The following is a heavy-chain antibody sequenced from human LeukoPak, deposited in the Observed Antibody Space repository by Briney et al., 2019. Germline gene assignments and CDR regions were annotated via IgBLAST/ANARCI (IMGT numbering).Heavy chain of an antibody. CDR1: GFTFSSYW. J-gene: IGHJ4*02. V-gene: IGHV3-7*01. CDR2: INHNGNVN. Sequence: GGSLRLSCAASGFTFSSYWMNWARQAPGKGLEWVASINHNGNVNYYVDSVKGRFTISRDNSKNTLYLQMNSLRAEDTAVYYCARGPGAAMAPYYFDYWGQGTLVTVSS. D-gene: IGHD5-18*01. CDR3: ARGPGAAMAPYYFDY.